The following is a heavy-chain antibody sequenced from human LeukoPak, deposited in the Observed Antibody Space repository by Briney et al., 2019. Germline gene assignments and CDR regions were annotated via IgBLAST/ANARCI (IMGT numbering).Heavy chain of an antibody. J-gene: IGHJ3*01. CDR3: ARDRYYDVLGRDAFDL. CDR2: TRFDGNFK. V-gene: IGHV3-30*02. D-gene: IGHD3-3*01. CDR1: GFTVSSYG. Sequence: GGSLRLSCAASGFTVSSYGMHWVRQAPGKGLEWVAFTRFDGNFKYYADSVKGRFTISRDNSKNTLYLQMNSLRADDTAVYYCARDRYYDVLGRDAFDLWGQGTMVTVSS.